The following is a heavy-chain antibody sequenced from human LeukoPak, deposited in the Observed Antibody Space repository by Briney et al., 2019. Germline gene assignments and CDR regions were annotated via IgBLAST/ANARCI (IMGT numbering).Heavy chain of an antibody. CDR2: INHSGNT. CDR3: ARWATTGISYFDY. Sequence: SETLSLTCAVYGGSFSGYYWPWIRQPPGKGLEWSGEINHSGNTKYNLSLKSRVTISVDTSKNQFALKLSSVAAADTAVYYCARWATTGISYFDYWGQGTLVTVSS. D-gene: IGHD4-11*01. CDR1: GGSFSGYY. J-gene: IGHJ4*02. V-gene: IGHV4-34*01.